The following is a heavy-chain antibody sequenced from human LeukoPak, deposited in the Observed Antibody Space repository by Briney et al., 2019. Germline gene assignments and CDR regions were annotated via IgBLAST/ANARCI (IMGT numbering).Heavy chain of an antibody. J-gene: IGHJ4*02. V-gene: IGHV3-53*01. Sequence: GGSLRLSCAASGFTVSSNYMSWVRQAPGKGLEWVSVIYDGGRTYYADSVKGRFTISRDNSKNTLYLQMNSLRAEDTAVYYCARDAGLGSGSYSEYWGQGTLVTVSS. CDR2: IYDGGRT. CDR1: GFTVSSNY. D-gene: IGHD3-10*01. CDR3: ARDAGLGSGSYSEY.